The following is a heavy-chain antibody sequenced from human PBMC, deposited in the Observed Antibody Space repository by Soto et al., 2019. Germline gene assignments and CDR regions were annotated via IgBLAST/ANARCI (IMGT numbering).Heavy chain of an antibody. D-gene: IGHD1-26*01. V-gene: IGHV4-59*01. J-gene: IGHJ4*02. Sequence: QVQLQESGPGLVKPSETLSLTCTVSGGSISSYYWSWIRQPPGKGLEWIGSIYYSGSTNYNPSLKSRATTRVDTSKNEFSLKLSSVTAADTAVYYCARRWGPTFDSWGQGTLVTVSS. CDR1: GGSISSYY. CDR2: IYYSGST. CDR3: ARRWGPTFDS.